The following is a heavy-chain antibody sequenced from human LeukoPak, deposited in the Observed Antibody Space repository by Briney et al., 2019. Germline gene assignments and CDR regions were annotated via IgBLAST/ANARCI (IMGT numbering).Heavy chain of an antibody. J-gene: IGHJ5*02. CDR3: ARGPHYYDSSGYNGFDP. V-gene: IGHV4-39*07. CDR1: GGSVSSSSYY. Sequence: KPSETLSLTCTVSGGSVSSSSYYWGWIRQPPGKGLEWIGSTYYNGNTYYNPSVKNPVTVSVDTSKNQFSLKLSSVTAADTAVYYCARGPHYYDSSGYNGFDPWGQGTLVTVSS. D-gene: IGHD3-22*01. CDR2: TYYNGNT.